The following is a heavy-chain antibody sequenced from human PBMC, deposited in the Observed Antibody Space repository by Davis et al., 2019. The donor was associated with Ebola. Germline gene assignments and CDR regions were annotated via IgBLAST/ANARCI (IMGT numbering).Heavy chain of an antibody. J-gene: IGHJ4*02. V-gene: IGHV1-69*13. CDR3: ARDFDGGNYYFDC. Sequence: SVKVSCKTSGGSFSSHPISWVRQAPRQGLEWMGGIIPIFDTPHYAQKFQGRITITADASTSTAYMELSSLRSEDTATYFRARDFDGGNYYFDCWGPGTPVTVSS. CDR2: IIPIFDTP. CDR1: GGSFSSHP. D-gene: IGHD3-9*01.